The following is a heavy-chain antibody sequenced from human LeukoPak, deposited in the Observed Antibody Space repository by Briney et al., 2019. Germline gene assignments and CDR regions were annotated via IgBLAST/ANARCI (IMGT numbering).Heavy chain of an antibody. D-gene: IGHD3-16*02. V-gene: IGHV4-38-2*02. CDR2: IYHSGST. CDR3: ARDSPLLFKYCSGGSCYALTMITFGGVIVHDAFDI. CDR1: GYSISSGYY. Sequence: NPSETLSLTCTVSGYSISSGYYWGWIRQPPGKGLEWIGSIYHSGSTYYNPSLKSRVTISVDTSKNQFSLKLSSVTAADTAVYYCARDSPLLFKYCSGGSCYALTMITFGGVIVHDAFDIWGQGTMVTVSS. J-gene: IGHJ3*02.